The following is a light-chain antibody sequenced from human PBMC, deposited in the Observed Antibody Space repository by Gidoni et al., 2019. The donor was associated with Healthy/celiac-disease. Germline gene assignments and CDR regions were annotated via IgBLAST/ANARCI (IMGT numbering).Light chain of an antibody. CDR3: QQYYSNPYS. CDR2: AAS. Sequence: DIQMTQSPSSLSASVGDRVTITCRASQSISSYLNWYQQKPGKAPKLLIYAASSLQSGVPSRFSGSGSGTDFTLTISSLQPDDFATYYCQQYYSNPYSFGQGTKLEIK. V-gene: IGKV1-39*01. CDR1: QSISSY. J-gene: IGKJ2*03.